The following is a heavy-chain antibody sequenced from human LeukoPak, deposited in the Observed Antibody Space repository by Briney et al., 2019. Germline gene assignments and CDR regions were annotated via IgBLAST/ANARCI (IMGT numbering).Heavy chain of an antibody. V-gene: IGHV3-21*01. CDR1: GFTFSSYS. CDR2: ISSSSSYI. Sequence: GGSLRLSCAASGFTFSSYSMNWVRQVPGKGLEWVSSISSSSSYIYYADSVKGRFTISRDNAKNSLYLQMNSLRAEDTAVYYCARDHGLANELPGDFDYWGQGTLVTVSS. CDR3: ARDHGLANELPGDFDY. D-gene: IGHD2-8*01. J-gene: IGHJ4*02.